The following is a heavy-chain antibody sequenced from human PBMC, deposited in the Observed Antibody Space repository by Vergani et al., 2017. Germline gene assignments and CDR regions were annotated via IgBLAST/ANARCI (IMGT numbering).Heavy chain of an antibody. CDR2: INHSGST. V-gene: IGHV4-34*01. J-gene: IGHJ6*03. D-gene: IGHD4-11*01. Sequence: QVQLQQWGAGLLKPSETLSLTCAVYGGSFSGYYWSWIRQPPGKGLEWIGEINHSGSTNYNPSLKSRVTISVDTSKNQFSLKLSSVTAADTAVYYCARLGALATVTYYYYYYYMDVWGKGTTVTVSS. CDR1: GGSFSGYY. CDR3: ARLGALATVTYYYYYYYMDV.